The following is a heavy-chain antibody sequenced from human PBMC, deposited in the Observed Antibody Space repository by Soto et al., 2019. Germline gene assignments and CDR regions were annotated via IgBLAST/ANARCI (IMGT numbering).Heavy chain of an antibody. CDR2: INAGNGNT. CDR1: GYTFTNYG. CDR3: ARSGYCSGWYHWYFDF. Sequence: QVQLVQSGAEVKKPGASVKVSCKASGYTFTNYGIHWVRQAPGQRLEWMGWINAGNGNTKYSQKFQGRVTITRDTSASTAYLELSSLRSEDMDVYYCARSGYCSGWYHWYFDFWGRGTLVTVSS. D-gene: IGHD6-19*01. J-gene: IGHJ2*01. V-gene: IGHV1-3*01.